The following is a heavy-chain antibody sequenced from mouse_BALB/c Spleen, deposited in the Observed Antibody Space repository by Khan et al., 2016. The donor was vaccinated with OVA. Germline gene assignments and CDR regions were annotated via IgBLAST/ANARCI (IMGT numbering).Heavy chain of an antibody. J-gene: IGHJ3*01. CDR3: ARRGYDYGRGALFVY. V-gene: IGHV2-2*02. D-gene: IGHD2-4*01. CDR2: IWSAGST. CDR1: GFSLDNYS. Sequence: QVQLKESGPGLVQPSQSLSITCTVSGFSLDNYSVHWIRQSPGKGLEWLGVIWSAGSTDYNAAFISRLTITKDNSRSQVFFKVINLRPNDTAIYYCARRGYDYGRGALFVYWGQGTLVTVSA.